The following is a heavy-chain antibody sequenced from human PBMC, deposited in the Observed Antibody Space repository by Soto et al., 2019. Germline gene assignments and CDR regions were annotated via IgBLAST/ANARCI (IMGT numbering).Heavy chain of an antibody. J-gene: IGHJ6*02. CDR1: GGSISSGGYY. V-gene: IGHV4-31*03. CDR2: IYYSGST. D-gene: IGHD3-3*01. CDR3: SRERKGVRLLEWSGWDRMDG. Sequence: SETLSLPCTVSGGSISSGGYYWSWIRQHPGKGLEWIGYIYYSGSTYYNPSLKSRVTISVDTSKNQFSLKLSSVTAADTAVWYCSRERKGVRLLEWSGWDRMDGWGQGNTVTVS.